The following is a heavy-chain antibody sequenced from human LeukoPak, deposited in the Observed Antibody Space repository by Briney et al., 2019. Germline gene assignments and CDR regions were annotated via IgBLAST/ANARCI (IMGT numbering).Heavy chain of an antibody. CDR3: ARLMTPRALDI. J-gene: IGHJ4*02. CDR1: GFTFSSYA. D-gene: IGHD2-8*01. V-gene: IGHV3-23*01. CDR2: ISADGGTT. Sequence: PGGSLRLSCAASGFTFSSYAMSWVRQAPGKGLEWVSGISADGGTTYYADSVKGRFSISRENSKSTLYLQVNSLRVEDTAVYYCARLMTPRALDIWGQGTQVTVSS.